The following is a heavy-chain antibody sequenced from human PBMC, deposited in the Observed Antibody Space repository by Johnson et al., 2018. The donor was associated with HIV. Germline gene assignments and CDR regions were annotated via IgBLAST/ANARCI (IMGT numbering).Heavy chain of an antibody. CDR2: IYSDGTT. Sequence: VQLVESGGGLVQPGGSLRLSCAVSAFSVSSNYMSWVRQAPGKGLEWVSVIYSDGTTYYADSVKGRFTISRDTSKNTLYLQMNNLRPDDPAVYYCARDSGSGWGGDAFDFWGQGTTVTVSS. J-gene: IGHJ3*01. D-gene: IGHD6-19*01. CDR3: ARDSGSGWGGDAFDF. V-gene: IGHV3-66*02. CDR1: AFSVSSNY.